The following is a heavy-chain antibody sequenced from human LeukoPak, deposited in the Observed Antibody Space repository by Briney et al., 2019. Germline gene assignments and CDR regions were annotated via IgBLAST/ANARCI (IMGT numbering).Heavy chain of an antibody. D-gene: IGHD3-10*01. Sequence: SETLSLTCAVYGGSFSGYYWSWIRQPPGKGLEWIGEINHSGSTNYNPSLKSRVTISVDTSKNQLSLKLSSVTAADTAVYYSARVRRYYGSGSYDWFDPWGQGTLVTVSS. CDR2: INHSGST. CDR3: ARVRRYYGSGSYDWFDP. CDR1: GGSFSGYY. J-gene: IGHJ5*02. V-gene: IGHV4-34*01.